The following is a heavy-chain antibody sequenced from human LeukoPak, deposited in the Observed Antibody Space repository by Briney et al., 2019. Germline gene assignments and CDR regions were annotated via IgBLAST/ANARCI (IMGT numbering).Heavy chain of an antibody. CDR1: GHTFTGYY. CDR3: ARTWIPYGMDV. Sequence: GASVKGSCKASGHTFTGYYMHWVRQAPGQGLERMGWINPNSGGTNYAQKFQGRVTMTRDTSISTAYMELSRLRSDDTAVYYCARTWIPYGMDVWGQGTTVTVSS. J-gene: IGHJ6*02. V-gene: IGHV1-2*02. D-gene: IGHD5-12*01. CDR2: INPNSGGT.